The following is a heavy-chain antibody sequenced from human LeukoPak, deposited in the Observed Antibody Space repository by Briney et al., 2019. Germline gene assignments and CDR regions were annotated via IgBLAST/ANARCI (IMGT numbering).Heavy chain of an antibody. CDR3: ARHGHYDFWSGYSLDY. CDR2: ISSNGGST. CDR1: GFTFSTYW. Sequence: PGGSLRLSCAASGFTFSTYWMSWVRQAPGKGLEYVSAISSNGGSTYYANSVKGRFTISRDNSKNTLYLQMGSLRAEDMAVYYCARHGHYDFWSGYSLDYWGQGTLVTVSS. D-gene: IGHD3-3*01. V-gene: IGHV3-64*01. J-gene: IGHJ4*02.